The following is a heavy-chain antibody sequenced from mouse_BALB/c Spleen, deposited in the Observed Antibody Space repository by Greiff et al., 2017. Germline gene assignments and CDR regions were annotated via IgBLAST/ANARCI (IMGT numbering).Heavy chain of an antibody. D-gene: IGHD2-1*01. Sequence: QVQLQQSGADLVKPGASVKMSCKASGYTFTSYWMHWVKQRPGQGLEWIGYINPSTGYTEYNQKFKDKATLTADKSSSTAYMQLSSLTSEDSAVYYCAGYGKGGFGYWGQGTTVTVSA. CDR3: AGYGKGGFGY. V-gene: IGHV1-7*01. J-gene: IGHJ3*01. CDR2: INPSTGYT. CDR1: GYTFTSYW.